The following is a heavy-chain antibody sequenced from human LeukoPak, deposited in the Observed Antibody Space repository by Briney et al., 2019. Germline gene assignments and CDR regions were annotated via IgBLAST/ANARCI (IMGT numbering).Heavy chain of an antibody. Sequence: PSQTLSLTCAVSGGSISSGVYSWSWIRQHPGKGLEWIGSIFYSGLTHYSPSLRSRVSILVDTSKNQFSLNLSSVTVADTAVYYCARASTVTHYYGLDVWGQGTTVTVSS. V-gene: IGHV4-31*11. CDR3: ARASTVTHYYGLDV. J-gene: IGHJ6*02. CDR2: IFYSGLT. CDR1: GGSISSGVYS. D-gene: IGHD4-17*01.